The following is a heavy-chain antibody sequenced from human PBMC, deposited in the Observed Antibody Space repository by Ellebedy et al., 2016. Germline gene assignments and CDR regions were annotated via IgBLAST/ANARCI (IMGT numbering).Heavy chain of an antibody. D-gene: IGHD1-14*01. CDR2: ISGSGGST. V-gene: IGHV3-23*01. J-gene: IGHJ4*02. Sequence: GGSLRLSXAASGFTFSSYAMSWVRQAPGKGLEWVSAISGSGGSTYYADSVKGRFTISRDNSKNTLYLQMNSLRAEDTAVYYCASRTKRHYFDYWGQGTLVTVSS. CDR1: GFTFSSYA. CDR3: ASRTKRHYFDY.